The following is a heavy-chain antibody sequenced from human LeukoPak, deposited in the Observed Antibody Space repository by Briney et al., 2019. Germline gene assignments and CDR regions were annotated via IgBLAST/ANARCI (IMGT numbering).Heavy chain of an antibody. CDR2: IYSGGST. Sequence: GGSLRLSCAASGFTVSSNYMSWVRQAPGKGLEWVSVIYSGGSTYYADSVKGRFTISRDNAKNSLYLQMNSLRAEDTAVYYCARLNYYDSSGYYSHDAFDIWGQGTTVTVSS. D-gene: IGHD3-22*01. CDR3: ARLNYYDSSGYYSHDAFDI. J-gene: IGHJ3*02. V-gene: IGHV3-53*01. CDR1: GFTVSSNY.